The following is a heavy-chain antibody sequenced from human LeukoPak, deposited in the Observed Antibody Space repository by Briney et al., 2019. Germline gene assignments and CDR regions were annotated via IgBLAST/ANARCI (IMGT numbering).Heavy chain of an antibody. Sequence: PGGSLRLSCAASGFTFSSYSMNWVRQAPGKGLEWVSYISSSSSTIYYADSVKGRFTISRDNAKNSLYLQMNSLRDEDTAVYYCARDHYGSGSYYKIGPGDYWGQGILVTVSS. CDR1: GFTFSSYS. CDR3: ARDHYGSGSYYKIGPGDY. V-gene: IGHV3-48*02. D-gene: IGHD3-10*01. J-gene: IGHJ4*02. CDR2: ISSSSSTI.